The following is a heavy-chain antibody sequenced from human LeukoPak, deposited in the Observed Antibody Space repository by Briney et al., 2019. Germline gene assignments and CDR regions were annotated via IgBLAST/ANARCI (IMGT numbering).Heavy chain of an antibody. CDR3: ANFNKVVPDY. Sequence: AISGSGGSTYYADSVKGRFTISRDNPKNTLYLQTNSLRAEDTAVYYCANFNKVVPDYWGQGTLVTVSS. CDR2: ISGSGGST. D-gene: IGHD2-15*01. J-gene: IGHJ4*02. V-gene: IGHV3-23*01.